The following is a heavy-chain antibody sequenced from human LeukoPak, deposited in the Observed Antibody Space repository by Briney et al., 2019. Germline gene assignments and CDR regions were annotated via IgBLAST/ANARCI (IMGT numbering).Heavy chain of an antibody. Sequence: PSETLSLTCDVSGYSLSSGYYWCWIRQPPGKGLEWIGSIYQSGNSYQKSSLKRRLTLSVDTSKNNFSLKVMSVTAADTAVYYCARSPSRYNWNFDYWGQGILVTVAS. CDR3: ARSPSRYNWNFDY. J-gene: IGHJ4*02. CDR1: GYSLSSGYY. D-gene: IGHD1-20*01. V-gene: IGHV4-38-2*01. CDR2: IYQSGNS.